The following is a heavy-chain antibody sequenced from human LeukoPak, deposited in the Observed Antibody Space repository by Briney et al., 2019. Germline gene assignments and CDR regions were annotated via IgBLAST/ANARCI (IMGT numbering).Heavy chain of an antibody. CDR3: ARDGDIAVATAPYYFDY. CDR1: GFTFSYYE. Sequence: PGGSLRLSCAASGFTFSYYEMIWVRQAPGKGLEWVSYITDGSTTKNYADSVKGRFTISGDNAKNSLYLQMNSLRAEDTAIYYCARDGDIAVATAPYYFDYWGQGILVTVSS. D-gene: IGHD6-19*01. J-gene: IGHJ4*02. V-gene: IGHV3-48*03. CDR2: ITDGSTTK.